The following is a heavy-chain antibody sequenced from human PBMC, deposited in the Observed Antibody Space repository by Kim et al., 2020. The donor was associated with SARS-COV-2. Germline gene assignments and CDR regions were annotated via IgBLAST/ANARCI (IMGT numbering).Heavy chain of an antibody. CDR3: AKEVQRITMVRGVRWFDP. D-gene: IGHD3-10*01. J-gene: IGHJ5*02. V-gene: IGHV3-23*01. Sequence: VKGRFTISRDNSNNTLYLQMNSLRAEDTAVYYCAKEVQRITMVRGVRWFDPWGQGTLVTVSS.